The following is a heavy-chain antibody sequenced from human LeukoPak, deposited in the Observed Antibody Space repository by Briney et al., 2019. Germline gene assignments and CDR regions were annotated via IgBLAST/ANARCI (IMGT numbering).Heavy chain of an antibody. Sequence: GGSLRLSCAASGFTFSSYAMSWVRQAPGKGLEWVSAISGSGGSTYYADSVKGRFTISRDNSKNTLYLQMNSLRAEDKAVYYCAKDLRYYYGSGSYYYYGMDVWGQGTTVTVSS. CDR1: GFTFSSYA. V-gene: IGHV3-23*01. CDR2: ISGSGGST. D-gene: IGHD3-10*01. CDR3: AKDLRYYYGSGSYYYYGMDV. J-gene: IGHJ6*02.